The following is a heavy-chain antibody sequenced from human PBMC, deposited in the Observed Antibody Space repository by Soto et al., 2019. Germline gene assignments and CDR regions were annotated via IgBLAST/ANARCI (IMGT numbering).Heavy chain of an antibody. CDR1: GFTFSSYG. Sequence: GSLRLSCAASGFTFSSYGMHWVRQAPGKGLEWVAVISYDGSNKYYADSVKGRFTISRDNSKNTLYLQMNSLRAEDTAVYYCAKDQRSGSYFSWGQGTLVTVSS. V-gene: IGHV3-30*18. CDR2: ISYDGSNK. CDR3: AKDQRSGSYFS. J-gene: IGHJ5*02. D-gene: IGHD1-26*01.